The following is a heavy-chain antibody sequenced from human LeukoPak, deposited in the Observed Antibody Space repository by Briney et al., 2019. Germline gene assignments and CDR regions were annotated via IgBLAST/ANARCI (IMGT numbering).Heavy chain of an antibody. CDR1: GDSISSYY. CDR2: IYTSGST. Sequence: PSETLSLTCTVSGDSISSYYWSWIRQPPGKDLEWIGYIYTSGSTNYNPSLKSRVTISVDTSKNQFSLKLSSVTAADTAVYYCARRRFGYGGNYYFDYWGQGTLVTVSS. D-gene: IGHD4-23*01. CDR3: ARRRFGYGGNYYFDY. V-gene: IGHV4-4*09. J-gene: IGHJ4*02.